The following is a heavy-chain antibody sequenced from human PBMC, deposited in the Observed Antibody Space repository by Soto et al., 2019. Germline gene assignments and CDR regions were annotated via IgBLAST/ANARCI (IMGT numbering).Heavy chain of an antibody. CDR2: ISGSGGST. CDR1: GFTFSSYS. D-gene: IGHD3-9*01. CDR3: AKDSTYDILTGYYKS. J-gene: IGHJ5*02. V-gene: IGHV3-23*01. Sequence: GGSLILSCAASGFTFSSYSMSWVRQAPGKGLEWVSAISGSGGSTYYADSVKGRFTISRDNSKNTLYLQMNSLRAEDTAVYYCAKDSTYDILTGYYKSWGQGTLVTVSS.